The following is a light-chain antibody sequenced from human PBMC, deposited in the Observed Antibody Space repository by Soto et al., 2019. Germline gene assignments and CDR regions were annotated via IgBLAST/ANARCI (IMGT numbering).Light chain of an antibody. Sequence: QLVLTQPPSVSEAPRQRVTISCSGSSSNIGNNAVNWYQQLPGKAPKLLIYYDDLLPPGVSDRFSGSKSGTSASLAISGLQSEDEADYYCAAWDDSLNGYVFGTGTKLTVL. J-gene: IGLJ1*01. CDR1: SSNIGNNA. V-gene: IGLV1-36*01. CDR2: YDD. CDR3: AAWDDSLNGYV.